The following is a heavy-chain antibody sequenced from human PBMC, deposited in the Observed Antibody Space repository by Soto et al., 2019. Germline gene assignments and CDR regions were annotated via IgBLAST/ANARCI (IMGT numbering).Heavy chain of an antibody. Sequence: GGSLRLSCSASGFTFSSYAMSWVRQAPGKGLEWVSAISGSGGSTYYADSVKGRFTISRDNSKNTLYLQMNSLRAEDTAVYYCAKSPRGYYYYMDVWGKGTTVTVSS. J-gene: IGHJ6*03. CDR2: ISGSGGST. CDR3: AKSPRGYYYYMDV. V-gene: IGHV3-23*01. CDR1: GFTFSSYA.